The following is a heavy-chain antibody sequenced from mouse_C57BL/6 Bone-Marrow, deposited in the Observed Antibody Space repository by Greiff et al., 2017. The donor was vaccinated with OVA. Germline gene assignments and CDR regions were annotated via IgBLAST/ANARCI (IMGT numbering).Heavy chain of an antibody. CDR3: ARNDDYGGAWFAY. CDR2: IYPGSGST. V-gene: IGHV1-55*01. CDR1: GYTFTSYW. D-gene: IGHD2-4*01. Sequence: QVQLQQPGAELVKPGASVKMSCKASGYTFTSYWITWVKQRPGQGLEWIGDIYPGSGSTNYNEKFKSKATLTVDTSSSTAYMQLSSLTSEDSAVYYCARNDDYGGAWFAYWGQGTLVTVSA. J-gene: IGHJ3*01.